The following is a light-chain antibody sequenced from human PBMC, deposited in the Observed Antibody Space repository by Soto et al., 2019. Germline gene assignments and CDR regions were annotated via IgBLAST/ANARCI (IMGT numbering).Light chain of an antibody. V-gene: IGLV4-69*01. Sequence: QLVLTQSPSASASPGASVKLTCTLSSGHSSYAIAWHQQQPEKGPRYLMKLNSDGSHSKGDGIPDRFSGSSSGAERYLIISSLQSEDEADYCCQTWGTGIHVFGTGTKLTVL. CDR3: QTWGTGIHV. J-gene: IGLJ1*01. CDR2: LNSDGSH. CDR1: SGHSSYA.